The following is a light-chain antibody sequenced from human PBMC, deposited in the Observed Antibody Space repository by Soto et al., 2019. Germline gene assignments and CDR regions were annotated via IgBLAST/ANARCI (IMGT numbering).Light chain of an antibody. CDR2: DVS. CDR1: SSDVGGHNY. J-gene: IGLJ2*01. V-gene: IGLV2-14*03. Sequence: QSALTQPASVSGSPGQSITISCTGTSSDVGGHNYVSWYQQQPGKAPKLMSYDVSHRPPGVSNRFSGSKSGNTASLTISGLQAEDEAAYYCSSYIRSATSVVFGGGTKVTVL. CDR3: SSYIRSATSVV.